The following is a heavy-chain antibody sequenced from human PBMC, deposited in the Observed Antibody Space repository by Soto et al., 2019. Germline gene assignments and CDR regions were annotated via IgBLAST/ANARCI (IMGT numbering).Heavy chain of an antibody. D-gene: IGHD3-22*01. V-gene: IGHV5-51*01. CDR1: GYSFTSYW. CDR3: ARPLDYYDSSGPSYGMDV. CDR2: IYPGDSDT. Sequence: LGESLKISCKGSGYSFTSYWIGWVRQMPGKGLEWMGIIYPGDSDTRYSPSFQGQVTISADKSISTAYLQWSSLKASDTAMYYCARPLDYYDSSGPSYGMDVWGQGTTVTVSS. J-gene: IGHJ6*02.